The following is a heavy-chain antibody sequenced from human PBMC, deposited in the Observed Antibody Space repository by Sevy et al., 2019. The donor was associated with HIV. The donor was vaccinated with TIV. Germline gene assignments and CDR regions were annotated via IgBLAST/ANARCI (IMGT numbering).Heavy chain of an antibody. CDR3: ARQPKNLYYYYYYMDV. V-gene: IGHV5-10-1*01. CDR2: IDPSDSYT. CDR1: GYSFTSYW. J-gene: IGHJ6*03. Sequence: GESLKIPCKGSGYSFTSYWISWVRQMPGKGLEWMGRIDPSDSYTNYSPSFQGHVPISADKSISTAYLQWSSLKASDTAMYYCARQPKNLYYYYYYMDVWGKGTTVTVSS.